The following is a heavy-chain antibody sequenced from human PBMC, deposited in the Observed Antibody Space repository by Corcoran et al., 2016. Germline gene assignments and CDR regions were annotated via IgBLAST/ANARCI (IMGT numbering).Heavy chain of an antibody. J-gene: IGHJ5*02. Sequence: QVQLQESGPGLVKPSETLSLTCTVSGGSVSSGSYYWSWIRQPPGKGLEWIGYIYYSGSTNYNPSLKSRVTISVDTSKNQFSLRLSSVTAADTAVYYCARDRPGTGSDPWGQGTLVTVSS. CDR3: ARDRPGTGSDP. V-gene: IGHV4-61*01. CDR1: GGSVSSGSYY. CDR2: IYYSGST.